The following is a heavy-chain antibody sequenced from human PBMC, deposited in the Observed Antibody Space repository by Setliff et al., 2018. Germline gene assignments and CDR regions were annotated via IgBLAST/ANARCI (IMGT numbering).Heavy chain of an antibody. CDR2: INHSGST. CDR3: ARGGYSRGPPVYYFDY. J-gene: IGHJ4*02. D-gene: IGHD5-12*01. Sequence: SETLSLTCAVYGGSFSGYYWSWIRQPPGKGLEWIGVINHSGSTNYNPSLKSRVTISVDTSKNQFSLKLSSVTAADTAVYYCARGGYSRGPPVYYFDYWGQGTLVTVSS. V-gene: IGHV4-34*01. CDR1: GGSFSGYY.